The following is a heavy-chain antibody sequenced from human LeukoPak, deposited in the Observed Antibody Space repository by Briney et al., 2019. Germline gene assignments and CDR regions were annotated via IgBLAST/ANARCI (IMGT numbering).Heavy chain of an antibody. CDR3: ARGGRMGTTYLEYFQH. D-gene: IGHD2-2*01. Sequence: GGSLRLSCAASGFTITSYTMHWVRQAPGKGLEWVAVISHDGSHRDYADSVKGRFTISRDNSKSTLYLQMNSLRAEDTAVFYCARGGRMGTTYLEYFQHWGQGTLVPVSS. CDR1: GFTITSYT. CDR2: ISHDGSHR. V-gene: IGHV3-30*04. J-gene: IGHJ1*01.